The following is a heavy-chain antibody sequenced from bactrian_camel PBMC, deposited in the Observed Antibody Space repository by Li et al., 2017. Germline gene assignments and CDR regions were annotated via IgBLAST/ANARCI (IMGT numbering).Heavy chain of an antibody. D-gene: IGHD2*01. V-gene: IGHV3S53*01. CDR3: AADDGCNYYTSGYKY. CDR1: GVTYLPDC. J-gene: IGHJ4*01. CDR2: FDRHGSI. Sequence: HVQLVESGGASVQAGGSLRLSCVASGVTYLPDCMGWFRQAPGKEREGVATFDRHGSITYADSVKGRFAISKDNVKNSLYLQMHSLKPEDTAMYYCAADDGCNYYTSGYKYWGQGTQVTVS.